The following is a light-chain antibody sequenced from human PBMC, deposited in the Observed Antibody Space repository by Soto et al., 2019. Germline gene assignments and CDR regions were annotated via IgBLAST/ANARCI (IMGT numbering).Light chain of an antibody. CDR3: SSATNTDTLVV. Sequence: QSVLTQPPSVSAAPGQKVTISCSGSSSNIGNNYVSWYQQLPGTAPKLLIYDNNNRPSGISNRFSGSKSGNTASLTISGLQPEDEATYFCSSATNTDTLVVFGGGTKLTVL. CDR2: DNN. J-gene: IGLJ2*01. CDR1: SSNIGNNY. V-gene: IGLV1-51*01.